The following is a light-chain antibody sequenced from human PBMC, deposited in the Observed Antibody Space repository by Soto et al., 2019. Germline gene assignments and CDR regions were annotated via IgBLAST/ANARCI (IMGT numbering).Light chain of an antibody. CDR1: QSVSSY. CDR2: DAS. Sequence: EIVLTQSPATLSLSPGERGTLSCRASQSVSSYLAWYQQKPGQAPRLLIYDASNRATGIPARFSGSGSGTDFTLTISSLEPEDFAVYYCQQRSNWPPPYTFGQGTKLEIK. CDR3: QQRSNWPPPYT. J-gene: IGKJ2*01. V-gene: IGKV3-11*01.